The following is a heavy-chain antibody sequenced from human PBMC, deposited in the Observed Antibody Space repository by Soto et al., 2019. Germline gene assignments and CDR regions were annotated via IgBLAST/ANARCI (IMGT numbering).Heavy chain of an antibody. CDR3: ARGDPYYYGSGSYYTKHYYYGMDV. CDR2: MNPNSGNT. V-gene: IGHV1-8*01. CDR1: GYTFTSYD. D-gene: IGHD3-10*01. J-gene: IGHJ6*02. Sequence: QVQLVQSGAEVKKPGASVKVSCKASGYTFTSYDINWVRQATGQGREWMGWMNPNSGNTGYAQKFQGRVTMTRNTSISTAYMELSSLRSEDTAVYYCARGDPYYYGSGSYYTKHYYYGMDVWGQGTTVTVSS.